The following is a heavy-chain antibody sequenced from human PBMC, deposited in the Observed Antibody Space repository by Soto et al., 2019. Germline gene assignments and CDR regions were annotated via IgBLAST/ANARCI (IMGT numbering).Heavy chain of an antibody. D-gene: IGHD3-10*01. CDR1: GDSVTSVSDY. Sequence: SETLSLTCTDSGDSVTSVSDYWSWIRQPPGKGLEWIGYIYYSGSADYNPSLGSRVTISIDTSKNQFSLKLTSVTAADTAVYYCARGVGFGYYYYHMDLWGQGTTVTVSS. CDR3: ARGVGFGYYYYHMDL. J-gene: IGHJ6*02. V-gene: IGHV4-61*01. CDR2: IYYSGSA.